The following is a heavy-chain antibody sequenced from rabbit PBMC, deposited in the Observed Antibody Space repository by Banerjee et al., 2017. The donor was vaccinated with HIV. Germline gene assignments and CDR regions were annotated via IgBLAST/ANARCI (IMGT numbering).Heavy chain of an antibody. CDR1: GFSFSSGYD. Sequence: QEQLEESGGGLVKPGASLTLTCTASGFSFSSGYDMCWVRQAPGKGLEWIACIYTGDGVTYYANWAKGRFTISKTSSTTVTLQMTSLTAADTATYFCAKGNFGDVAYGLKLWGQGTLVTVS. CDR2: IYTGDGVT. J-gene: IGHJ4*01. D-gene: IGHD5-1*01. CDR3: AKGNFGDVAYGLKL. V-gene: IGHV1S45*01.